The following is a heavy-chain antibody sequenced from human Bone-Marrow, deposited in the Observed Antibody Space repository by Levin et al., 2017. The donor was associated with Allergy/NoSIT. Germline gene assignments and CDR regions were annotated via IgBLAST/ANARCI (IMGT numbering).Heavy chain of an antibody. CDR3: ARHEQWLVRLHY. CDR2: IYYSGNT. D-gene: IGHD6-19*01. Sequence: PSETLSLTCTVSGGSISGSDYYWGWIRQPPGKGLEWIGGIYYSGNTYYNPSLKSRVTISVDTSRNQFSLELTSVTAADTAVYYCARHEQWLVRLHYKGQGILVTVSS. CDR1: GGSISGSDYY. J-gene: IGHJ4*02. V-gene: IGHV4-39*01.